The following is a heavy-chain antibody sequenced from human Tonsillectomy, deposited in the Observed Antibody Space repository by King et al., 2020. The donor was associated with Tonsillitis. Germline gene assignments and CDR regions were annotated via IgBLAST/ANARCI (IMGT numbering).Heavy chain of an antibody. J-gene: IGHJ6*04. Sequence: VQLVESGGGVVQPGRSVRLSCAVSGFTFNSYGMHWVRQAPGKGLEWVAVISDDGNEKYYADSVTGRFTISRDNSRNTLYLHMNSLRAEDTAIYYCAKGGWGPYYMDVWGKGTAVTVSS. CDR2: ISDDGNEK. CDR1: GFTFNSYG. V-gene: IGHV3-30*18. D-gene: IGHD1-26*01. CDR3: AKGGWGPYYMDV.